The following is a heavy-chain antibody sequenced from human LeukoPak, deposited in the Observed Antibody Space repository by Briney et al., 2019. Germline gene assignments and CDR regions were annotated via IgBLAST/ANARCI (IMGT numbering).Heavy chain of an antibody. V-gene: IGHV3-11*06. CDR2: ISSSSSYT. CDR1: GFTFSDYY. J-gene: IGHJ6*02. CDR3: ARVSGGDTYGMDV. D-gene: IGHD2-21*02. Sequence: KSGGSLRLSCAASGFTFSDYYMSWIRQAPGKGLEWVSYISSSSSYTNYADSVKGRFTISRDNAKKSLYLQMNSLRAEDTAVYYCARVSGGDTYGMDVWGQGTTVTVSS.